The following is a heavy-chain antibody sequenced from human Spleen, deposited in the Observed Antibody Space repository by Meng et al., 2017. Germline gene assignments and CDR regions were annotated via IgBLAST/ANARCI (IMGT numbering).Heavy chain of an antibody. V-gene: IGHV7-4-1*01. CDR1: GYSFTSYA. CDR3: ARDEDISAAGKLFGDY. J-gene: IGHJ4*02. D-gene: IGHD6-25*01. CDR2: INTNTGDA. Sequence: QVQLLQSGCELKKPGASVKVSCKASGYSFTSYALNWVRQAPGQGLEWMGWINTNTGDATYAQGFTGRFVFSLDTSVTTAHLQIFNLKAEDTAMYYCARDEDISAAGKLFGDYWGQGTLVTVSS.